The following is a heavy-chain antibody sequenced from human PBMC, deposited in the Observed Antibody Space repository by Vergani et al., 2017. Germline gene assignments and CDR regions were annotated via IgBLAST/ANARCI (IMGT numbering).Heavy chain of an antibody. CDR2: IIPILGIA. D-gene: IGHD6-19*01. J-gene: IGHJ6*03. CDR1: GGTFSSYA. V-gene: IGHV1-69*04. Sequence: QVQLVQSGAEVKKPGASVKVSCKASGGTFSSYAISWVRQAPGQGLEWMGRIIPILGIANYAQKFQGRVTITADKSTSTAYMELSSLRSEDTAVYYCARSSGPRIYYYYYMDVWGKGTTVTVSS. CDR3: ARSSGPRIYYYYYMDV.